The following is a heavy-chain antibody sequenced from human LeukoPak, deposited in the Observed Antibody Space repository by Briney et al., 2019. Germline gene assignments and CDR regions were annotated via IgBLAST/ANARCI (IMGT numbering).Heavy chain of an antibody. D-gene: IGHD2-2*01. J-gene: IGHJ6*02. Sequence: GGSLRLSCAASGFTFSSYAMSWVRQAPGKGLEWVSAISGSGGSTYYADSVKGRFTISRDNSKNTLYLQMNSLRAEDTAVYYCAKSGYQLPPQPDYYGIDVWGQGTTVTVSS. CDR1: GFTFSSYA. V-gene: IGHV3-23*01. CDR2: ISGSGGST. CDR3: AKSGYQLPPQPDYYGIDV.